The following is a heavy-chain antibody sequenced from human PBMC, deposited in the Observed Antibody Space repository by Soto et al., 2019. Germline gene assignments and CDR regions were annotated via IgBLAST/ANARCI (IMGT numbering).Heavy chain of an antibody. D-gene: IGHD2-15*01. CDR1: GFTFSSYA. V-gene: IGHV3-23*01. CDR2: ISGSGGST. Sequence: EVQLLESGGGLVQPGGSLRLSCAASGFTFSSYAMSWVRQAPGKGLEWVSAISGSGGSTYYADSVKGRFTISRDNSKNTLYLQMNSLRAEDTAVYYCAKDKIVVVVAATPSAFDIWGQGTMVTVSS. CDR3: AKDKIVVVVAATPSAFDI. J-gene: IGHJ3*02.